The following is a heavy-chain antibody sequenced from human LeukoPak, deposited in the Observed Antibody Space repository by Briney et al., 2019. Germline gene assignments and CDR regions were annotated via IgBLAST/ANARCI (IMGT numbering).Heavy chain of an antibody. CDR2: INSDGSST. CDR1: GFTFSSYW. Sequence: PGGSLRLSCAASGFTFSSYWMHWVRQAPGKGLVWVSRINSDGSSTSYADSVKGRFTISRDNAKNMLYLQMNSLRAEDTAVYYCARDQHGDYVFDYWGQGTLVTVSS. D-gene: IGHD4-17*01. J-gene: IGHJ4*02. CDR3: ARDQHGDYVFDY. V-gene: IGHV3-74*01.